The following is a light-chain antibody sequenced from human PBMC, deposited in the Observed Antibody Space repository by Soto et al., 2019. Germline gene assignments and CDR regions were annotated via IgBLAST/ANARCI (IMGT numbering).Light chain of an antibody. J-gene: IGLJ1*01. V-gene: IGLV1-51*02. Sequence: QSVLTQPPSVSAAPGQKVTISCSGSSSIIVDNYVSWYQHLPGTAPKLLIYETNKRPSGIPDRFSGSKSGTSATLGITGLQTGDEADYYCGTWDLSLGADVFGTGTKVTVL. CDR2: ETN. CDR1: SSIIVDNY. CDR3: GTWDLSLGADV.